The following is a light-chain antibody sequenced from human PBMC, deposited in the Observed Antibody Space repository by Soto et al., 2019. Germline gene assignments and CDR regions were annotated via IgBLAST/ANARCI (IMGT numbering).Light chain of an antibody. V-gene: IGKV3-11*01. Sequence: EIVLTQSPATLSLSPGERATLSFRASQSVATYLAWYQHKPGQAPRLLIYDASNSATGIPPPFSGSGSVTDFTLTISSLEPEDFADYYCQQRRNWPLTFGGGTKVEIK. CDR1: QSVATY. J-gene: IGKJ4*01. CDR3: QQRRNWPLT. CDR2: DAS.